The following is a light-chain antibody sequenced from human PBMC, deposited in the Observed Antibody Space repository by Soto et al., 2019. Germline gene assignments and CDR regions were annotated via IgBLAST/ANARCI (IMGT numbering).Light chain of an antibody. CDR1: QSVSSN. CDR2: GAS. J-gene: IGKJ1*01. Sequence: VIPQSPATLSVTPGQRPTFSRRASQSVSSNLAWYQQKPGQAPRLLIYGASIRATGIPARFSGSGSGTDFTLTISSLEPEDFAVYYCQQRSNWWTFGQGTKVDIK. CDR3: QQRSNWWT. V-gene: IGKV3-15*01.